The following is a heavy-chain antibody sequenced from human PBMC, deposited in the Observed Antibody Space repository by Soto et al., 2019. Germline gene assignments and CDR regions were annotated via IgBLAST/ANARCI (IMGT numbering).Heavy chain of an antibody. CDR2: FSGSGGNI. D-gene: IGHD1-26*01. J-gene: IGHJ6*02. Sequence: EVQLLESGGGLVQPGGSLRLSCVASGFAFSTHAMSWVRQAPGKGLEWVSTFSGSGGNIYYAESVKGRLTISRDDSKNTLYLQMDSLRVEDTAVYYCAKDPPWTVGPLALDVWGQGTTVTVSS. CDR1: GFAFSTHA. CDR3: AKDPPWTVGPLALDV. V-gene: IGHV3-23*01.